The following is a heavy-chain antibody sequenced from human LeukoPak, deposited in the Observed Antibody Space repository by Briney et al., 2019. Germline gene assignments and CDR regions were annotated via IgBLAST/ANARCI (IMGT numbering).Heavy chain of an antibody. CDR1: GFTFSNYG. J-gene: IGHJ4*02. CDR3: ALPLRDGDFYFDY. CDR2: ISYDGSNK. Sequence: GRSLRLSCAASGFTFSNYGIHWVRQAPGKGLEWVAVISYDGSNKYYAESVKGRFTVSRDNAKNTVYLQMNSLRAEDTAVYYCALPLRDGDFYFDYWGQGTLVTVSS. V-gene: IGHV3-30*03. D-gene: IGHD4-17*01.